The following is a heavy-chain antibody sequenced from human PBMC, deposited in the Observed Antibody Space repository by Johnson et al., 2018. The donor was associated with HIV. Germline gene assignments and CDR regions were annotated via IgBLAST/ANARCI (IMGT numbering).Heavy chain of an antibody. CDR3: ARPRRRGVDGFDI. Sequence: QVQLVESGGGVVQPGRSLRLTCAASRFTFNNYGMHWVRQAPGKGLEWVAVIWFDGSNEYYADSVKGRFTISRDNSKNTLYLQMNSLRAEDTAVYYCARPRRRGVDGFDIWGQGTMVTVSS. V-gene: IGHV3-33*01. J-gene: IGHJ3*02. D-gene: IGHD1-14*01. CDR2: IWFDGSNE. CDR1: RFTFNNYG.